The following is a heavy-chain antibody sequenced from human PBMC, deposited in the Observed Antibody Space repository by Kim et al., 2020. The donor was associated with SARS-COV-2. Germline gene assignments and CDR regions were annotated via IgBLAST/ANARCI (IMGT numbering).Heavy chain of an antibody. J-gene: IGHJ5*01. V-gene: IGHV4-59*13. CDR3: ARDRGSAGGFDF. Sequence: SETLSLTCTVSGDSITGYYWSWIRQSPGKGLEWIAYIYYDGDTKHNPSLKSRVTISIDTSKNQIYLDLSSVTAADTAGYYCARDRGSAGGFDFWGRGTLATVSP. D-gene: IGHD3-10*01. CDR1: GDSITGYY. CDR2: IYYDGDT.